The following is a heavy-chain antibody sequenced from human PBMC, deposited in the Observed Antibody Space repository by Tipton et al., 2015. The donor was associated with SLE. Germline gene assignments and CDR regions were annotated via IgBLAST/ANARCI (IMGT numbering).Heavy chain of an antibody. CDR1: GGSVGNYY. V-gene: IGHV4-59*08. CDR2: IHYTGST. CDR3: AAHAAGRGGSGY. D-gene: IGHD2-15*01. Sequence: TLSLTCTVSGGSVGNYYWSWIRQSPGKGLEWIGYIHYTGSTEYNPSLKSRVTISVDTSKNQFNLKLRSVTVADTAVYYCAAHAAGRGGSGYWGQGTLVTVSS. J-gene: IGHJ4*02.